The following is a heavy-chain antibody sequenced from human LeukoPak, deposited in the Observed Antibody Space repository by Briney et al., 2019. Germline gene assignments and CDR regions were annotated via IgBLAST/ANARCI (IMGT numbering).Heavy chain of an antibody. CDR1: GGSISSGSYY. Sequence: SETLSLTCTVSGGSISSGSYYWSWIRPPTGKGLVWIVRIYSSGSNNYNPSLTMRVTISVDPSKDQFSLKLSSVTAADTAVYYCARDSGITYYDFWSGYYHYYYMDVWGKGTTVTVSS. J-gene: IGHJ6*03. CDR3: ARDSGITYYDFWSGYYHYYYMDV. V-gene: IGHV4-61*02. D-gene: IGHD3-3*01. CDR2: IYSSGSN.